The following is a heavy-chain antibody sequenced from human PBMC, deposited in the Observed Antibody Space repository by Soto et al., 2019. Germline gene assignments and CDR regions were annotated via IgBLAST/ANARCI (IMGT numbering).Heavy chain of an antibody. CDR1: GFTFSSYG. CDR2: ISYDGSNK. J-gene: IGHJ3*02. D-gene: IGHD6-6*01. Sequence: QVQLVESGGGVVQPGRSLRLSCAASGFTFSSYGMHWVRQAPGKGLEWVAIISYDGSNKYYADSVKGRFTISRDNSKNTLYLQMNSLRAEDTAVYYCVNVARIAARVGGAFEIWGQGTMVTVSS. CDR3: VNVARIAARVGGAFEI. V-gene: IGHV3-30*03.